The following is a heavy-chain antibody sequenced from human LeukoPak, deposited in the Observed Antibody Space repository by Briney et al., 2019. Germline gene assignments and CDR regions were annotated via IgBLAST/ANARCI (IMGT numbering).Heavy chain of an antibody. Sequence: SETLSLTCAVHGGSFSGYYWSWIRQPPGKGLEWIGEVIHSGTLNYNPSLKSRLTMSVDTSKNQFSLKLRSVTAADTAVYYCARDLYCSGGSCYARGFDPWGQGTLVTVSS. CDR1: GGSFSGYY. CDR3: ARDLYCSGGSCYARGFDP. CDR2: VIHSGTL. V-gene: IGHV4-34*12. J-gene: IGHJ5*02. D-gene: IGHD2-15*01.